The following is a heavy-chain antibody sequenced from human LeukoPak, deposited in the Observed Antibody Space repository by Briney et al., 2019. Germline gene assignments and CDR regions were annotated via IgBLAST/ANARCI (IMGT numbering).Heavy chain of an antibody. CDR1: GDSVSSNNGA. CDR2: TYYRSKWYN. J-gene: IGHJ4*02. D-gene: IGHD6-19*01. V-gene: IGHV6-1*01. CDR3: ARDLGTSGWYTFDF. Sequence: SQTLSLTCAISGDSVSSNNGAWNWIRQSPSRGLEWLGRTYYRSKWYNDYAEFIQGRITINPDTSENQFSLQLNSVTPEDTAVYYCARDLGTSGWYTFDFWGQGTLVTVSS.